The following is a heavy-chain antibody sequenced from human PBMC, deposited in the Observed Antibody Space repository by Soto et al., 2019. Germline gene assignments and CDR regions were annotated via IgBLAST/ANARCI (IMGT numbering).Heavy chain of an antibody. Sequence: QVQLVESGGGVVQPGRSLRLSCAASGFTFSSYAMHWVRQAPGKGLEWVAVISYDGSNKYYADSVKGRFTISRDNSKNTLYLQMNSLRAEDTAVYYCARDRYYDSRWGYYFDYWGQGTLVTVSS. CDR1: GFTFSSYA. CDR3: ARDRYYDSRWGYYFDY. J-gene: IGHJ4*02. CDR2: ISYDGSNK. V-gene: IGHV3-30-3*01. D-gene: IGHD3-22*01.